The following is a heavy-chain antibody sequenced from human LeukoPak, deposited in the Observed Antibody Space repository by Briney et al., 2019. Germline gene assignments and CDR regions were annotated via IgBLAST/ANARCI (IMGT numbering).Heavy chain of an antibody. CDR3: ARFSSGCSTSSCYLTY. Sequence: PSETLSLTCTVSGGSISSGGYYWSWIRQHPGKGLEWIGYIYYSGSTYYNPSLRGRVTISLDTSNNQFSLKLTSMTAADTAVYYCARFSSGCSTSSCYLTYWGQGTLVTVS. CDR2: IYYSGST. CDR1: GGSISSGGYY. J-gene: IGHJ4*02. V-gene: IGHV4-31*03. D-gene: IGHD2-2*01.